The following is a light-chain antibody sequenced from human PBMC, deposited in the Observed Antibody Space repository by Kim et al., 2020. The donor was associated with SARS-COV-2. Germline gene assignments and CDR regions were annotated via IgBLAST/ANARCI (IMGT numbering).Light chain of an antibody. CDR3: QQYGHSPPYT. J-gene: IGKJ2*01. Sequence: SPGERATLSCRASQSVTSTYVAWYQQKPGQAPRLLIYGASSRATGIPDRFSGSGSGTDFTLTISRLEPEDFAVYYCQQYGHSPPYTFGQGTKLEI. V-gene: IGKV3-20*01. CDR1: QSVTSTY. CDR2: GAS.